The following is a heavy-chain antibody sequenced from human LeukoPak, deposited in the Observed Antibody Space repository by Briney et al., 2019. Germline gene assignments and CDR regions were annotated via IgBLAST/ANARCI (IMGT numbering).Heavy chain of an antibody. D-gene: IGHD2-15*01. V-gene: IGHV3-30*02. CDR3: ARGSCSGGSCYSTDAFDI. J-gene: IGHJ3*02. CDR2: IRYDGSNK. CDR1: GFTFSSYG. Sequence: GSLRLSCAASGFTFSSYGMHWVRQAPGKGLEWVAFIRYDGSNKYYADSVKGRFTISRDNSKNTLYLQMNSLRAEDTAVYYCARGSCSGGSCYSTDAFDIWGQGTMVTVSS.